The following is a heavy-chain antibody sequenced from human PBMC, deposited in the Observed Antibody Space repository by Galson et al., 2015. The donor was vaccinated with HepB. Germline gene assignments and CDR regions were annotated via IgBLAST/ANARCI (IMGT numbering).Heavy chain of an antibody. Sequence: SLRLSCAASGFTFSSYAMSWVRQAPGKGLEWVSAISGSGGSTYYADSVKGRFTISRDNSKNTLYLQMNSLRAEDTAVYYCANRPDITMVRGAVIGAFDIWGQGTMVTVSS. CDR3: ANRPDITMVRGAVIGAFDI. D-gene: IGHD3-10*01. J-gene: IGHJ3*02. V-gene: IGHV3-23*01. CDR1: GFTFSSYA. CDR2: ISGSGGST.